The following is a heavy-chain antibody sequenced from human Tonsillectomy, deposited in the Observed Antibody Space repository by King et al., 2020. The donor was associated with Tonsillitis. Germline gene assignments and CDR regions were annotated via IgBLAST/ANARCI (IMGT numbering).Heavy chain of an antibody. CDR1: GGSISSYY. J-gene: IGHJ4*02. CDR2: IYYSGST. V-gene: IGHV4-59*01. Sequence: VQLQESGPGLVKPSETLSLTCTVSGGSISSYYWSWIRQPPGKGLEWIGYIYYSGSTNYNPSLKSRVTISVDTSKNQFSLKLSSVTAADTAVYYCARNYGSGSYYNSAFAYWGQGTLVTVSS. D-gene: IGHD3-10*01. CDR3: ARNYGSGSYYNSAFAY.